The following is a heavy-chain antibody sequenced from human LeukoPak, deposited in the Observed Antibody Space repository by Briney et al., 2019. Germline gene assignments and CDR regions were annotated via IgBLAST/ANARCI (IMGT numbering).Heavy chain of an antibody. J-gene: IGHJ4*02. CDR1: GYTFTSYG. CDR3: ASGGRDSYGYLGGRGGYFDY. V-gene: IGHV1-18*01. D-gene: IGHD5-18*01. CDR2: ISAYNGNT. Sequence: ASVKVSCKASGYTFTSYGISWVRQAPGQGLEWMGWISAYNGNTNYAQKFQGRVTMTRDTSISTAYMELSRLRSDDTAVYYCASGGRDSYGYLGGRGGYFDYWGQGTLVTVSS.